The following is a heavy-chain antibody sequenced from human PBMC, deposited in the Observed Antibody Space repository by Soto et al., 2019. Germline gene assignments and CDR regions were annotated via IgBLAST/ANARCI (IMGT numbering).Heavy chain of an antibody. CDR2: ISGSAGNT. J-gene: IGHJ4*02. Sequence: GGSLRLSCEVSGFTLSNYAMSWVRQAPGKGLEWVSSISGSAGNTYYAGSVKGRFTISRDLSRNTLYLQLQSLRAEDTAVYYCASRNYYDRGGSAYWGYFDYWGQGTLVTVSS. V-gene: IGHV3-23*01. D-gene: IGHD3-22*01. CDR3: ASRNYYDRGGSAYWGYFDY. CDR1: GFTLSNYA.